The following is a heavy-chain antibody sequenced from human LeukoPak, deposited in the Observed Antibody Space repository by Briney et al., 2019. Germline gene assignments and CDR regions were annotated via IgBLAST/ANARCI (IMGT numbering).Heavy chain of an antibody. CDR2: IYYSGST. CDR1: GGSISSSSYY. CDR3: ARLPATIPYFDY. J-gene: IGHJ4*02. Sequence: SETLSLTCTVSGGSISSSSYYWGWIRQPPGKGLEWIGSIYYSGSTYYNPSLKSRVTISVDTSKNQFSLKLSSVPAADTAVYYCARLPATIPYFDYWGQGTLVTVSS. V-gene: IGHV4-39*01. D-gene: IGHD5-24*01.